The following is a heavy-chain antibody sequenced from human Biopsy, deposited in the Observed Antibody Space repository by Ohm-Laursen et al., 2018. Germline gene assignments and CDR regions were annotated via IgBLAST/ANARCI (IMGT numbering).Heavy chain of an antibody. CDR3: ARDVKRYCSGTSCYSGYFGMDV. D-gene: IGHD2-2*01. CDR2: VYYSGTT. Sequence: SQTLSLTCTASGGSVSDSFHFWSWIRQPPGKGLEWIGDVYYSGTTNYNPSLKSRLTISVDTSKNQFSLNLNSVTAADTAVYFCARDVKRYCSGTSCYSGYFGMDVWGQGTTVTVS. CDR1: GGSVSDSFHF. J-gene: IGHJ6*02. V-gene: IGHV4-61*01.